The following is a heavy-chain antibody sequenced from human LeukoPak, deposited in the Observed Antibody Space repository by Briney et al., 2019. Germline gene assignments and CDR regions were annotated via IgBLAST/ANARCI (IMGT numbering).Heavy chain of an antibody. CDR3: ARGVNDFWSGSDFDY. CDR1: GFTFGSYW. D-gene: IGHD3-3*01. CDR2: INSDGSST. Sequence: PGGSLRPSCAASGFTFGSYWMHWVRQAPGKGLVWVSRINSDGSSTSYADSVKGRFTISRDNAKNTLYLQMNSLRAEDTAVYYCARGVNDFWSGSDFDYWGQGTLVTVSS. J-gene: IGHJ4*02. V-gene: IGHV3-74*01.